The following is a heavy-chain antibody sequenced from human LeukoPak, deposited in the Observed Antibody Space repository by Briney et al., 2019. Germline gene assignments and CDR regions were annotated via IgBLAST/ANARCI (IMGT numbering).Heavy chain of an antibody. CDR2: INSDVSST. Sequence: PGGSLTLSCAASAFTFSSYWMHWVRQAPGKGLVWVSRINSDVSSTIYADSMKGRFTISRDNPKNTLYLPMNSVRAEDTAVYYCARAQSSGWYDYWGQGTLVTVSS. J-gene: IGHJ4*02. V-gene: IGHV3-74*01. CDR1: AFTFSSYW. CDR3: ARAQSSGWYDY. D-gene: IGHD6-19*01.